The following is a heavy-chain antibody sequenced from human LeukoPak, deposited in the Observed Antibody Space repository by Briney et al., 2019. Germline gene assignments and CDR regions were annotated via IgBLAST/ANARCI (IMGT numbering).Heavy chain of an antibody. CDR1: GYTFTSYG. CDR2: IIPILGIA. D-gene: IGHD1-26*01. J-gene: IGHJ4*02. V-gene: IGHV1-69*04. CDR3: ARDPGGATVFKGLFDY. Sequence: SVKVSCKASGYTFTSYGISWVRQAPGQGLEWMGRIIPILGIANYAQKFQGRVTITADKSTSTAYMELSSLRSEDTAVYYCARDPGGATVFKGLFDYWGQGTLVTVSS.